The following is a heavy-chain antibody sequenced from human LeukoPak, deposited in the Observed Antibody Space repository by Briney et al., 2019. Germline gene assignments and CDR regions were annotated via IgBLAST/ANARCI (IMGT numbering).Heavy chain of an antibody. Sequence: GGSLRLSCAASGFIFNNYAMSWVRQAPGKGLEWVSAISGSGGSTYYADSVKGRFTISRDNSKNTLYLQMNSLRAEDTAVYYCAKAPIYSGSYYWGQGTLVTVSS. CDR3: AKAPIYSGSYY. CDR2: ISGSGGST. V-gene: IGHV3-23*01. CDR1: GFIFNNYA. D-gene: IGHD1-26*01. J-gene: IGHJ4*02.